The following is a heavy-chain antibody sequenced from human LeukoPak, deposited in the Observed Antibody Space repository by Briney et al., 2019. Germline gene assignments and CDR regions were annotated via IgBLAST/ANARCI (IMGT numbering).Heavy chain of an antibody. CDR3: VVGGSPGY. CDR2: ISTDGYTT. Sequence: GESLRLSCAASGLAFSAYKMHWVRQAPRKGLVWVSRISTDGYTTDYADFVQGRFTASRDNTKNTWSLEMNSLRAEDTAVYYCVVGGSPGYWGQGTLVTVSS. D-gene: IGHD2-15*01. J-gene: IGHJ4*02. V-gene: IGHV3-74*01. CDR1: GLAFSAYK.